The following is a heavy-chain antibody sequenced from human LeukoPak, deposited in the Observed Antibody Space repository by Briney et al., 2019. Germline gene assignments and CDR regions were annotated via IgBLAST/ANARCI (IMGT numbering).Heavy chain of an antibody. J-gene: IGHJ4*02. CDR1: GFPFSSYA. D-gene: IGHD3-10*01. CDR2: IRYDGSSK. CDR3: ARDQAGSGHYADY. V-gene: IGHV3-33*08. Sequence: PGMSLRLSCAASGFPFSSYAMHWVRQAPGKGLEWLAYIRYDGSSKYYADFVKGRFTISRDYSKNTLYLHMNSLRAEDTAVYYCARDQAGSGHYADYWGQGTLVTVSS.